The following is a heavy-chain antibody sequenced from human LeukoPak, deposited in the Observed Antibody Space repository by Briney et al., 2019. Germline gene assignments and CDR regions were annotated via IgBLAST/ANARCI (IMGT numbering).Heavy chain of an antibody. D-gene: IGHD3-10*01. CDR2: IYWDDDK. V-gene: IGHV2-5*05. CDR3: ARLWFGELGFDS. J-gene: IGHJ4*02. Sequence: SGPTLVKPTQTLTLTCTFSGFSLSTTAVGVGWIRQPPEKALEWLALIYWDDDKRYGPSLKSRLTITTDTSKNQLDLTMTNMDPVDTATYYCARLWFGELGFDSWGQGTLVTVSS. CDR1: GFSLSTTAVG.